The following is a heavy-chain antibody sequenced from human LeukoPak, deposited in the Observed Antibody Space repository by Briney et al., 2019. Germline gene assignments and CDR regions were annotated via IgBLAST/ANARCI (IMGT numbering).Heavy chain of an antibody. Sequence: PSETLSLTCTVSGGSISSYYWSWIRQPPGKGLEWIGYIYYSGSTNYNPSLKSRVTISVDTSKNQFSLKLSSVTAADTAVYYCARVRCSGSSCYSGFDYWGQGTLVTVSS. J-gene: IGHJ4*02. CDR3: ARVRCSGSSCYSGFDY. D-gene: IGHD2-15*01. CDR2: IYYSGST. CDR1: GGSISSYY. V-gene: IGHV4-59*01.